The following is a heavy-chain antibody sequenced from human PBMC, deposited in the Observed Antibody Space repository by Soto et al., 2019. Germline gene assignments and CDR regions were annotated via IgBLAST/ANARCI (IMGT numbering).Heavy chain of an antibody. J-gene: IGHJ4*02. CDR2: ISAYNGNT. V-gene: IGHV1-18*01. D-gene: IGHD5-18*01. CDR1: GYTFTSYG. CDR3: ARVWGTAMALFYFDY. Sequence: ASVKVSCKASGYTFTSYGISWVRQAPGQGLEWMGWISAYNGNTNYAQKLQVRVTMTTDTSTSTAYMELRSLRSDDTAVYYCARVWGTAMALFYFDYWGQGTLVTVSS.